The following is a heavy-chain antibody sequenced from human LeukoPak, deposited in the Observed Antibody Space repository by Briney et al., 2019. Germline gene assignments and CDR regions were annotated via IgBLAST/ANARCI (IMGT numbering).Heavy chain of an antibody. J-gene: IGHJ4*02. Sequence: SETLSLTCAVYGGSFSAYYWSWIRQPPGKGLEWIGEINHSGSTNYSPSLKSRVTISVDTSKNQFSLKLSSVTAADTAVYYCAGLGYSYGSFDYWGQGTLVTVSS. CDR2: INHSGST. CDR1: GGSFSAYY. CDR3: AGLGYSYGSFDY. D-gene: IGHD5-18*01. V-gene: IGHV4-34*01.